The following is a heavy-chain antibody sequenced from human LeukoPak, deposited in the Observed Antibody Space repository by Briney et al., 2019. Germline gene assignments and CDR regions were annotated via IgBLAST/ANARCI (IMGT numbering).Heavy chain of an antibody. CDR1: GFSVSRNY. D-gene: IGHD5-12*01. CDR2: IYSGGRT. Sequence: GGSLRLSCAASGFSVSRNYMTWVRQAPGKGLEWVSVIYSGGRTDYADSVKGRFTISRDSSKNTLYLQMNSLRAEDTAVYYCARVGGYGGYYYYYMDVWGKGTTVTVSS. V-gene: IGHV3-66*02. CDR3: ARVGGYGGYYYYYMDV. J-gene: IGHJ6*03.